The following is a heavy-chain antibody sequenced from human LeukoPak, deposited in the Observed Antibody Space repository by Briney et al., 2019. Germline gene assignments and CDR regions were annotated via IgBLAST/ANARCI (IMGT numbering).Heavy chain of an antibody. V-gene: IGHV1-2*04. Sequence: GASVTVSFTASGYTFTGYYMHWVRQAPGQGLEWMGWINPNSGGTNYAQKFQGWVTMTRDTSISTAYMELSRLRSDDTAVYYCARGGNGYDYWGQGTLVTVSS. CDR3: ARGGNGYDY. CDR2: INPNSGGT. D-gene: IGHD1-1*01. J-gene: IGHJ4*02. CDR1: GYTFTGYY.